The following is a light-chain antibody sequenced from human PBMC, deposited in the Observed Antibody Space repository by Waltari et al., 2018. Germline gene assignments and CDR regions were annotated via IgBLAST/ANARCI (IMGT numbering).Light chain of an antibody. CDR1: SLRSYY. Sequence: SSELTQDPAVSVAMGQTVRITCQGDSLRSYYASWYQQRPGQAPILVIYDKNNRPSGVPDRFSGSSSHNTGSLTITGAQAEDEAYYYCHSRDASGVAGSFGGGTKLTVL. J-gene: IGLJ2*01. V-gene: IGLV3-19*01. CDR2: DKN. CDR3: HSRDASGVAGS.